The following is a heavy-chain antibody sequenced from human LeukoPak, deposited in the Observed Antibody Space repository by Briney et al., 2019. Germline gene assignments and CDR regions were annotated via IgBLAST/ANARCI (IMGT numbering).Heavy chain of an antibody. J-gene: IGHJ4*02. CDR3: AREEGATFIYGFDY. V-gene: IGHV3-74*01. Sequence: RTGGSLRLSCAASGFTFSSYWMHWVRQAPGKGLVWVSRINSDGSSTSYADSVKGRFTISRDNAKNTLYLQMNSLRAEDTAVYYCAREEGATFIYGFDYWGQGTLVTVSS. CDR2: INSDGSST. D-gene: IGHD1-26*01. CDR1: GFTFSSYW.